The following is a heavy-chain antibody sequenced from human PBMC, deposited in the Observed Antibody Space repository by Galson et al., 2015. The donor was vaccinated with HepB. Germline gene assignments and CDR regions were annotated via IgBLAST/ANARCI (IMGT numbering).Heavy chain of an antibody. CDR3: AKPFWPGYSSGWAFDY. V-gene: IGHV3-23*01. CDR2: ISGSGGST. J-gene: IGHJ4*02. CDR1: GFTFSSYA. D-gene: IGHD6-19*01. Sequence: SLRLSCAASGFTFSSYAMSWVRQAPGKGLEWVSAISGSGGSTYYADSVKGRFTISRDNSKNTLYLQMNSLRAEDTAVYYCAKPFWPGYSSGWAFDYWGQGTLVTVSS.